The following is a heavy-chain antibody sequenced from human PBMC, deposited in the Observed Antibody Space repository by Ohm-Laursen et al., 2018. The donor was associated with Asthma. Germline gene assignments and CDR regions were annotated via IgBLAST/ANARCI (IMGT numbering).Heavy chain of an antibody. J-gene: IGHJ4*02. CDR3: GRKQGSCIVSTCYSLDF. Sequence: GASVKVSCKASGGTFSSYAISWVRQAPGQGLEWMGGINSVFRTTDYAQKFQGRVTITADESTATVYMELSSLRSDDTALYYCGRKQGSCIVSTCYSLDFWGQGTLVTVSS. D-gene: IGHD2-15*01. CDR2: INSVFRTT. V-gene: IGHV1-69*13. CDR1: GGTFSSYA.